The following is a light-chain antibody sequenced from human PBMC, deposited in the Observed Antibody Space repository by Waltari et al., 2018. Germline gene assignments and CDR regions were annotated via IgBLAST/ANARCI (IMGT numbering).Light chain of an antibody. Sequence: QSALTQPPAASGSPGQSVTISCTGTGSDVGKYDYVSWYQQHPGKAPKLMIYELSKRPSGVPDRFSGSKAGNPASLTGSGLQAEDEADYYCSSYAGSHYWVFGGGTKLTVL. CDR1: GSDVGKYDY. J-gene: IGLJ3*02. CDR2: ELS. V-gene: IGLV2-8*01. CDR3: SSYAGSHYWV.